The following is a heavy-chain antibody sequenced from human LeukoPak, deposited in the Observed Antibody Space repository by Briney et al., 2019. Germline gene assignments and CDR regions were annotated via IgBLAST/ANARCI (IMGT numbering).Heavy chain of an antibody. V-gene: IGHV4-59*04. D-gene: IGHD6-19*01. CDR1: GFTFSSYR. J-gene: IGHJ4*02. Sequence: GSLRLSCAASGFTFSSYRMSWVRQAPGKGLEWIGNIYYTGSPYYNASLQSRVTISIDMSKNQFSLRLSSVTAADTAMYYCVKSGGYGLIDYWGQGTLVTVSS. CDR2: IYYTGSP. CDR3: VKSGGYGLIDY.